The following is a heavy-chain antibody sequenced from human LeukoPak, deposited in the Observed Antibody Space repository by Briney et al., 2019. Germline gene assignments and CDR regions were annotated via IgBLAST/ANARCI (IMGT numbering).Heavy chain of an antibody. D-gene: IGHD2-8*01. CDR2: IYHSGST. V-gene: IGHV4-34*01. J-gene: IGHJ5*02. CDR1: GGSFSGYY. CDR3: ARGLYCTNGVCCPAGFDP. Sequence: SETLSLTCAVYGGSFSGYYWSWIRQPPGKGLELIGEIYHSGSTNYNPSLKSRVTISIDTSKNQFSLQLSSVTAADTAVYYCARGLYCTNGVCCPAGFDPWGQGTLVTVSS.